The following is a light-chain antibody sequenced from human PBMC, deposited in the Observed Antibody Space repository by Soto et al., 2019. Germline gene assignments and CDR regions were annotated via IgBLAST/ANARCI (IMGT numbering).Light chain of an antibody. V-gene: IGKV3-20*01. CDR3: QQYGTSPRT. CDR2: GAS. CDR1: ESVSSNY. J-gene: IGKJ1*01. Sequence: EIVLTQSPGTLSLSPGERATLSCRATESVSSNYLAWYQQKPGQAPRVLIYGASIRATGIPDRFTGSGSETDFTLTISRLEPADFGVYYSQQYGTSPRTFGQGTKVEIK.